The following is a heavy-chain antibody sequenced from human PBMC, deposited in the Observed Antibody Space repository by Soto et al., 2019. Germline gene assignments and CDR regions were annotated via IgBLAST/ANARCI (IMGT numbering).Heavy chain of an antibody. J-gene: IGHJ6*04. Sequence: ASVKVSCKASGYTFTSYDINWVRQATGQGLEWMGWMNPNSGNTGYAQKLQGRVTMTRNTSISTAYMELSSLRSEDTAVYYCAILLGVPYYDFWSGYYNPGVWGKGTTVTVSS. CDR1: GYTFTSYD. CDR2: MNPNSGNT. V-gene: IGHV1-8*01. D-gene: IGHD3-3*01. CDR3: AILLGVPYYDFWSGYYNPGV.